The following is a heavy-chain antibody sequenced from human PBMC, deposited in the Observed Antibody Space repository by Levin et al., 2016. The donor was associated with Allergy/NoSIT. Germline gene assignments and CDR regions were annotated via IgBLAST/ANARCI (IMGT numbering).Heavy chain of an antibody. V-gene: IGHV4-4*02. CDR3: ARASSSWYFDY. J-gene: IGHJ4*02. D-gene: IGHD6-13*01. Sequence: RQPPGKGLEWIGEIYHSGSTNYNPSLKSRVTISVDKSKNQFSLKLSSVTAADTAVYYCARASSSWYFDYWGQGTLVTVSS. CDR2: IYHSGST.